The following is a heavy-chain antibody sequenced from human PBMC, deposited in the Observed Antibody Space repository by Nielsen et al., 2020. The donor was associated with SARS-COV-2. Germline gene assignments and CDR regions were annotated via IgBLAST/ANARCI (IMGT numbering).Heavy chain of an antibody. Sequence: SETLSLTCTVSGDSIRHYYWNWVRQPAGKRLEWIGLIQNGVTTKYNPSFESRVTMSVDTSKNQFSLKLRSVTAADTAMYYCASTTQLWFKPNDWGQGILVTVSS. CDR1: GDSIRHYY. D-gene: IGHD5-18*01. V-gene: IGHV4-4*07. CDR3: ASTTQLWFKPND. CDR2: IQNGVTT. J-gene: IGHJ4*02.